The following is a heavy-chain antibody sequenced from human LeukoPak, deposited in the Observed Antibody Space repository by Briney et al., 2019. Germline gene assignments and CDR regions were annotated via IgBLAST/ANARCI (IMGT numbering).Heavy chain of an antibody. CDR3: ARPVGVRDAFDI. Sequence: PGGSLRLSCAASGFTFSSYGMHWVRQAPGKGLEWVAVIWYDGSNKYYADSVKGRFTISRDNSKNTLYLQMNSLRAEDTAVYYCARPVGVRDAFDIWGQGTMVTVSS. V-gene: IGHV3-33*01. J-gene: IGHJ3*02. D-gene: IGHD1-26*01. CDR1: GFTFSSYG. CDR2: IWYDGSNK.